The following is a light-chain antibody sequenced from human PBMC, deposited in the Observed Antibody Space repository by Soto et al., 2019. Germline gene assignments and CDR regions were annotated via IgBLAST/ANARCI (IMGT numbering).Light chain of an antibody. V-gene: IGLV2-8*01. J-gene: IGLJ1*01. CDR1: SSDFGAYNY. CDR2: EVS. CDR3: TSYAGINNLGV. Sequence: ALTQPPSASGSPGQSVTISCTGTSSDFGAYNYVSWYQQHPGKAPKVMIYEVSKRPSGVPDRFSGSKSGNTASLTVSGLQAEDEADYYCTSYAGINNLGVFGTGTKVTVL.